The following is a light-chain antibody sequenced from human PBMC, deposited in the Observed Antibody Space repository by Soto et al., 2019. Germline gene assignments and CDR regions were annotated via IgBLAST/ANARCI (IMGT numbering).Light chain of an antibody. CDR1: QSISSF. V-gene: IGKV3-11*01. CDR2: DAS. CDR3: QQRSNWPPLT. J-gene: IGKJ4*01. Sequence: EIVLTQSPATLSLSPGERATLSCRASQSISSFLGWYQQKPGQAPRLLIYDASTRATGIPARFSGSGSGTDFPLTISSLEPEDSAIYYCQQRSNWPPLTFGGGTKVEIK.